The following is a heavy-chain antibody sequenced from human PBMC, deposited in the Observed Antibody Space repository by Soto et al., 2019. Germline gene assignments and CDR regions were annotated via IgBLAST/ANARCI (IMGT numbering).Heavy chain of an antibody. Sequence: QVQLQQWGAGLLKPSETLSLTCAVYGGSFSGYYWSWIRQPPGKGLEWIGEINHSGSTNYNPSLKSRVTISVDTSKNQFSLKLSSVTAADTAVYYCAGTGLRGPRMDVWGKGTTVTVSS. V-gene: IGHV4-34*01. CDR1: GGSFSGYY. CDR3: AGTGLRGPRMDV. D-gene: IGHD5-12*01. CDR2: INHSGST. J-gene: IGHJ6*04.